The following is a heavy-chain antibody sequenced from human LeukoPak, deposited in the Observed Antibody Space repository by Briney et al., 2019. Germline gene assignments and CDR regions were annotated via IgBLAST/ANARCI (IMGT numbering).Heavy chain of an antibody. CDR3: ARAWVVGVPGCDY. Sequence: GGSLRLSCVASGFSFSDSVIHWVRQAPGKGLEWVAVISHDVKTTYYADSAKGRFTISTDTSTSTAYMELRSLRSDDTAVYYCARAWVVGVPGCDYWGQGTLVTVSS. V-gene: IGHV3-30*04. J-gene: IGHJ4*02. CDR1: GFSFSDSV. CDR2: ISHDVKTT. D-gene: IGHD1-26*01.